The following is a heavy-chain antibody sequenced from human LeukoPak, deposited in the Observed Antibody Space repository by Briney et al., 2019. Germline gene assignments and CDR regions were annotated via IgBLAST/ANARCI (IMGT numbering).Heavy chain of an antibody. CDR2: INSDGSST. J-gene: IGHJ5*02. CDR1: GFTFSSYW. V-gene: IGHV3-74*01. Sequence: GGSLRLSCAASGFTFSSYWMHWVRQAPGKGPVWVSRINSDGSSTSYADYVKGRFTISRDNAKNTLYLQMNSLRAEDTAVYYCARDRDYGGNWFDPWGQGTLVTVSS. D-gene: IGHD4-23*01. CDR3: ARDRDYGGNWFDP.